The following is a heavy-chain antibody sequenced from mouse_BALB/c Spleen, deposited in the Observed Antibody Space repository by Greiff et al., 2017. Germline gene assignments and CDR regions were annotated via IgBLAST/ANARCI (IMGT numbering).Heavy chain of an antibody. D-gene: IGHD1-1*01. CDR1: GFSLTGYG. Sequence: VMLVESGPGLVAPSQSLSITCTVSGFSLTGYGVNWVRQPPGKGLEWLGMIWGGGSTDYNSALISRLSISKDNSKSQVFLKMNSLQTDDTARYYCASTYYYGSSSLAYWGQGTLVTVSA. V-gene: IGHV2-6-7*01. J-gene: IGHJ3*01. CDR2: IWGGGST. CDR3: ASTYYYGSSSLAY.